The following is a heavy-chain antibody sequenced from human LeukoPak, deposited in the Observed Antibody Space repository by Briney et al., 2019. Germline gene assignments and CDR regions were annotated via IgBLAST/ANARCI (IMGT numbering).Heavy chain of an antibody. CDR2: ISSSSSYT. D-gene: IGHD3-10*01. V-gene: IGHV3-11*03. CDR1: GFTFSDYY. J-gene: IGHJ6*02. CDR3: ASYYYGSGSTLYYYYGMDV. Sequence: GGSLRLSCAASGFTFSDYYMSWIRQAPGKGLEWVSYISSSSSYTNYADSVKGRFTISRDNAKNSPYLQMNSLRAEDTAVYYCASYYYGSGSTLYYYYGMDVWGQGTTVTVSS.